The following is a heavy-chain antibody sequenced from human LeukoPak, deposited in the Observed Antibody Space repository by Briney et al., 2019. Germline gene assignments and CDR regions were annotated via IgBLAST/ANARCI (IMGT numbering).Heavy chain of an antibody. Sequence: SETLSLACAVSDGSISTYHWSWIRQPPGKGLEWIGYIYYSGSTNYTPSLKSRVTISVDTSKNQFSLKLSSMTAADTAVYYLARGRMQWIYWGQGTLVTVSS. CDR1: DGSISTYH. D-gene: IGHD2-2*03. CDR3: ARGRMQWIY. CDR2: IYYSGST. V-gene: IGHV4-59*01. J-gene: IGHJ4*02.